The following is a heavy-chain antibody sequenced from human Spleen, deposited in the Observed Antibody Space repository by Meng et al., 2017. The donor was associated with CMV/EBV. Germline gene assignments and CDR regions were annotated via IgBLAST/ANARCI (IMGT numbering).Heavy chain of an antibody. CDR1: FTSYW. CDR3: ARQWSCSSTSCYHNWFDP. Sequence: FTSYWIGWGRQMPGKGLEWMGISYPGDSDTRYSPSFQGQVTISADKSISTAYLQWSSLKASDTAMYYCARQWSCSSTSCYHNWFDPWGQGTLVTVSS. D-gene: IGHD2-2*01. V-gene: IGHV5-51*01. J-gene: IGHJ5*02. CDR2: SYPGDSDT.